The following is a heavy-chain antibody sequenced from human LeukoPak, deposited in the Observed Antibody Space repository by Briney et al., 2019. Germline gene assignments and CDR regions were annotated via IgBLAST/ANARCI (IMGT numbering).Heavy chain of an antibody. CDR1: GGSFSGYY. D-gene: IGHD6-6*01. J-gene: IGHJ6*02. V-gene: IGHV4-34*01. CDR2: INHSGST. CDR3: ARPEYSSSYYYGMDV. Sequence: SETLSLTCAVYGGSFSGYYWSWIRQPPGKGLEWIGEINHSGSTNYNPSLKSRVTISVDTSKNQFSLKLSSVTAADTAVYYCARPEYSSSYYYGMDVWGQGTTVTVSS.